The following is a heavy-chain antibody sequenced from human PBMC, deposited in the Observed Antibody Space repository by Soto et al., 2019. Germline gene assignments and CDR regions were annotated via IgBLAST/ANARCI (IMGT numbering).Heavy chain of an antibody. Sequence: ASVKVSCKASGYTFTGYYMHWVRQAPGQGLEWMGWINPNSGGTNYAQKFQGRVTMTRDTSISTAYMELSRLRSDDTAVYYRAREGLRGLTGYYGMDVWGQGTTVTVSS. CDR3: AREGLRGLTGYYGMDV. CDR2: INPNSGGT. V-gene: IGHV1-2*02. D-gene: IGHD2-21*02. J-gene: IGHJ6*02. CDR1: GYTFTGYY.